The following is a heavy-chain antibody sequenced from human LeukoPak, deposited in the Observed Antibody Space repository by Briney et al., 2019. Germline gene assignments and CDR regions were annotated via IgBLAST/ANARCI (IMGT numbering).Heavy chain of an antibody. CDR3: ARESPNRDKRIAARGGTPFDY. V-gene: IGHV4-61*02. Sequence: PSETLSLTCTVSGGSISSGSYYWSWIRQPAGKGLEWIGRIYTSGSTNYNPSLKSRVTISVDTSKNQFSLKLSSVTAADTAVYYCARESPNRDKRIAARGGTPFDYWGQGTLVTVSS. CDR1: GGSISSGSYY. J-gene: IGHJ4*02. CDR2: IYTSGST. D-gene: IGHD6-6*01.